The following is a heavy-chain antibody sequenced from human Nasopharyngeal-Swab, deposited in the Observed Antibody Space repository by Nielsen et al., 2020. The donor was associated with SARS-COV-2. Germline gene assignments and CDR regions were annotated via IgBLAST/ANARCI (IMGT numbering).Heavy chain of an antibody. J-gene: IGHJ4*02. V-gene: IGHV4-30-2*01. Sequence: WIRQPPGKGLECIAFIYFGGNSYYNPSFKSGATISLDRSNNQFSLKMTSVTAADTAVYYCARVSGYSSDWYIDTWGQGTLVTVSS. CDR2: IYFGGNS. CDR3: ARVSGYSSDWYIDT. D-gene: IGHD6-13*01.